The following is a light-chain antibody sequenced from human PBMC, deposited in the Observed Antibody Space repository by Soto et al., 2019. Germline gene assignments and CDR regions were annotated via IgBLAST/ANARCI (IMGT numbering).Light chain of an antibody. CDR3: KQYTASSGIFT. V-gene: IGKV3-20*01. J-gene: IGKJ3*01. CDR2: GAS. CDR1: QRVNSNY. Sequence: VLTQSPGTLSLSPGERATLSCRASQRVNSNYFAWYQQKPGQAPRLLVFGASTRATGIRDRFSGSGSGTDFILTISRVEPDHFAVYYCKQYTASSGIFTFGPGTRVDIK.